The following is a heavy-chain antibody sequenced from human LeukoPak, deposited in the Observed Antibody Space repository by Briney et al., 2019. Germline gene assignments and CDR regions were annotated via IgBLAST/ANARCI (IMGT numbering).Heavy chain of an antibody. Sequence: SETLSLTCTVSGGSISSGGYYWSWIRQHPGKGLEWIGYIYYSGSTYYNPSLKSRVTISVDTSKNQFSLKLSSVTAADTAVYYCARGSSVNAFDIWGQGTMVTVSS. V-gene: IGHV4-31*03. CDR3: ARGSSVNAFDI. CDR1: GGSISSGGYY. CDR2: IYYSGST. D-gene: IGHD3-22*01. J-gene: IGHJ3*02.